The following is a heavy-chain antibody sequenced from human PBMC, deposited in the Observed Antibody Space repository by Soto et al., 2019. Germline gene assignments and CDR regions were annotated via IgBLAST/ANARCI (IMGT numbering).Heavy chain of an antibody. Sequence: QVQLVQSGAEVKKPGSSVKVSCKASGGTFSSYAISWVRQAPGQGLEWMGGIIPIFGTANYAQKFQGRVTITADESTSTAYMELSSLRSEDTAVYYCAREAGGERSGYYGALDYWGPGTLVTVSS. CDR2: IIPIFGTA. CDR3: AREAGGERSGYYGALDY. D-gene: IGHD3-3*01. CDR1: GGTFSSYA. J-gene: IGHJ4*02. V-gene: IGHV1-69*01.